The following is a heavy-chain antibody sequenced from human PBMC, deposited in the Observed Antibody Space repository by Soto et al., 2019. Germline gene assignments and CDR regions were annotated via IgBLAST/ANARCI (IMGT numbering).Heavy chain of an antibody. D-gene: IGHD3-10*01. CDR1: GYSLTSYT. V-gene: IGHV1-3*01. J-gene: IGHJ6*02. Sequence: ASVNVSCKASGYSLTSYTMHWVRQAPGQRLEWMGWINAANGNTKYSQNFQGRVTITRDTSASTAYMELSSLRSEDTAVYYCARDHHGSGTYYYYYGMDVWGQGTTVTVSS. CDR3: ARDHHGSGTYYYYYGMDV. CDR2: INAANGNT.